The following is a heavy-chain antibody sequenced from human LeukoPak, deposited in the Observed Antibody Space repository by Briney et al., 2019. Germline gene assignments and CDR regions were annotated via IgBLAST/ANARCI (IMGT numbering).Heavy chain of an antibody. CDR3: ARSRRSWSTFDN. CDR1: GGSVNSYY. CDR2: IYDGGST. Sequence: SETLSLTCTVSGGSVNSYYLSWIRQPAGKTLEWIGRIYDGGSTNYNPSLKSRVTMSVDTSKNQFSLRLSSVTAADTAVYYCARSRRSWSTFDNWGQGTLVTVSS. D-gene: IGHD6-13*01. V-gene: IGHV4-4*07. J-gene: IGHJ4*02.